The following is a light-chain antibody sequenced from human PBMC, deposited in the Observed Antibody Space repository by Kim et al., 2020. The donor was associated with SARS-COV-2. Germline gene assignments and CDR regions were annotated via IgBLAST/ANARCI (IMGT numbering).Light chain of an antibody. J-gene: IGKJ2*01. CDR1: QSVSSN. CDR3: QQYDNWPGT. CDR2: GAS. V-gene: IGKV3-15*01. Sequence: SVSTGESATLSCRASQSVSSNLAWYQQKPGQAPRLLIYGASTRATGVPARFSGSGSGTEFTLTISSLQSEDFAVYYCQQYDNWPGTFGQGTKLEI.